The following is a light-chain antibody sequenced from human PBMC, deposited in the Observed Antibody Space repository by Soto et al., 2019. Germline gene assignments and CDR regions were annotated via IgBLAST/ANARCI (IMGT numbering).Light chain of an antibody. CDR2: DVS. V-gene: IGLV2-14*01. J-gene: IGLJ1*01. CDR1: SSDVGGYNY. Sequence: QSALTQPASVSGSPGQSITISCTGTSSDVGGYNYVSWYQQHPGKAPKLMIYDVSNRPSGVSNRFSGSKSGNTASLTISGLQAEDEADYYCTSYTSTVYVFGTGTKVPVL. CDR3: TSYTSTVYV.